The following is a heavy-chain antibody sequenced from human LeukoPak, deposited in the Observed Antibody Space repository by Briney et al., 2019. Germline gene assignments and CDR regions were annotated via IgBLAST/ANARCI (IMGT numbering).Heavy chain of an antibody. V-gene: IGHV6-1*01. Sequence: SQTLSLTCAISGDSVSSNSAAWIWIRQSPSRGLEWLGWTYYRSRWYDDYAVSVESRVVINPDTSKNQFSLQLSSVTPEDTAIYYCARLRADSGNYHLDYWGRGTLVTVSS. J-gene: IGHJ4*02. D-gene: IGHD1-26*01. CDR3: ARLRADSGNYHLDY. CDR2: TYYRSRWYD. CDR1: GDSVSSNSAA.